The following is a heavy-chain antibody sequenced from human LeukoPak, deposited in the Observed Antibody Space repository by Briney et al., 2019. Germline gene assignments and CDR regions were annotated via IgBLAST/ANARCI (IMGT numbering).Heavy chain of an antibody. CDR3: AKGTSGYPYYYYGMDV. J-gene: IGHJ6*02. Sequence: GGSLRLSCAASGFTFTSYWIGWVRQMPGKGLEWMGIIYPGDSDTRYSPSFQGQVTISADKSISTAYLQWSSLKASDTAMYYCAKGTSGYPYYYYGMDVWGQGTTVTVSS. CDR1: GFTFTSYW. D-gene: IGHD3-22*01. V-gene: IGHV5-51*01. CDR2: IYPGDSDT.